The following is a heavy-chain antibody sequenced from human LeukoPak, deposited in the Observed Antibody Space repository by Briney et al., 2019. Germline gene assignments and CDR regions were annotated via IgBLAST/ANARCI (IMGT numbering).Heavy chain of an antibody. CDR2: IKQDGSER. Sequence: PGGSLRLSCAASGFTISSYWKSWVRQAPGKGLEWVASIKQDGSERYYVDSVKGRFTISRDNVKNSLYLQMNSLRAEDTAVYYCASAGTSYGDQFFDYWGQGTLVTVSS. CDR1: GFTISSYW. D-gene: IGHD4-17*01. J-gene: IGHJ4*02. V-gene: IGHV3-7*01. CDR3: ASAGTSYGDQFFDY.